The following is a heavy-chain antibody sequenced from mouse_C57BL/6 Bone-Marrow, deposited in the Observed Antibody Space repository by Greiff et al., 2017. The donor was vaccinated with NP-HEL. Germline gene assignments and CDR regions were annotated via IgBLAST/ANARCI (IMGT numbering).Heavy chain of an antibody. D-gene: IGHD2-4*01. V-gene: IGHV5-6*02. CDR2: ISSGGSYT. J-gene: IGHJ4*01. CDR1: GFTFSSYG. CDR3: SVLIYYDYDGGLYYYAMDY. Sequence: EVKVEESGGDLVKPGGSLKLSCAASGFTFSSYGMSWVRQTPDKRLEWVATISSGGSYTYYPDSVKGRCTITIENAKNTLYLQMSSLKSEDTAMYYGSVLIYYDYDGGLYYYAMDYWGQGTSVTVSS.